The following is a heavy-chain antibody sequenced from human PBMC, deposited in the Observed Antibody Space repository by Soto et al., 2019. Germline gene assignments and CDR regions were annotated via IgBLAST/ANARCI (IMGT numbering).Heavy chain of an antibody. J-gene: IGHJ4*02. CDR2: ISSNGGST. D-gene: IGHD3-22*01. V-gene: IGHV3-64*01. Sequence: EVQLVESGGGLVQPGGSLRLSCAASGFTFSSYAMHWVRQAPGKGLEYVSAISSNGGSTYYANSVKGRFTISRDNSKNPLYLQMGGLRAEDMAVYYCARGSYYYDSSGYYYLFDYWGQGTLVTVSS. CDR3: ARGSYYYDSSGYYYLFDY. CDR1: GFTFSSYA.